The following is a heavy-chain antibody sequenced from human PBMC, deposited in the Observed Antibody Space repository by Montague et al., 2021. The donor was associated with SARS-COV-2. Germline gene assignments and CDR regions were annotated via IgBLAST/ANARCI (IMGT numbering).Heavy chain of an antibody. D-gene: IGHD6-19*01. V-gene: IGHV4-39*01. Sequence: SETLSLTCTVSGGSISSSNYYWGWIRQPPGKGLEWIGTMYYSGSTYYNPSLKSRVTISVDTSKNQFSLKLRSVTAADTAVYYCARHSGREQWLAFDYWGQGILVTVSS. CDR1: GGSISSSNYY. CDR2: MYYSGST. J-gene: IGHJ4*02. CDR3: ARHSGREQWLAFDY.